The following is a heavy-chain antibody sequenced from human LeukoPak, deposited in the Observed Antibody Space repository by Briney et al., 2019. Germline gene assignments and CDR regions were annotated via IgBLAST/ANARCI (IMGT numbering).Heavy chain of an antibody. CDR3: ARADSDAFDI. Sequence: GASVKVSCKASGYTFTDYYMHWVRQAPGQGLGWMGWINPNSGDTNYAQKFQGRVTMTRDTSISIAYMELSRLRSDDTAVYNCARADSDAFDIWGQGTMVTVSS. V-gene: IGHV1-2*02. CDR2: INPNSGDT. J-gene: IGHJ3*02. CDR1: GYTFTDYY.